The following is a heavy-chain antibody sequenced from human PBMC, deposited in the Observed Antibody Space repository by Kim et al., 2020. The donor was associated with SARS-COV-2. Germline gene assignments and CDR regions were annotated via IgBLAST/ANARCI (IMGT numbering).Heavy chain of an antibody. V-gene: IGHV4-39*01. J-gene: IGHJ4*02. D-gene: IGHD3-10*01. CDR3: ARQNQDISGIDY. CDR2: IYYSGST. CDR1: GGSISSSSYY. Sequence: SETLSLTCTVSGGSISSSSYYWGWIRQPPGKGLEWIGSIYYSGSTYYNPSLKSRVTISVDTSKNQFSLKLSSVTAADTAVYYCARQNQDISGIDYWGQGTLVTVSS.